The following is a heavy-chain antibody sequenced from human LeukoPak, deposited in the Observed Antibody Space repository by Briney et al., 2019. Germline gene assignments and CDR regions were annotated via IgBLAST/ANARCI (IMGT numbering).Heavy chain of an antibody. Sequence: GASVKVSCKASGGTFSSYAISWVRQAPGQGLEWMGRIIPIFGTANYAQKFQGRVTITTDESTSTAYMELSSLRSEDTAVYYCAICVAFDAFDIWGQGTMVTASS. CDR3: AICVAFDAFDI. D-gene: IGHD2-21*01. CDR2: IIPIFGTA. CDR1: GGTFSSYA. J-gene: IGHJ3*02. V-gene: IGHV1-69*05.